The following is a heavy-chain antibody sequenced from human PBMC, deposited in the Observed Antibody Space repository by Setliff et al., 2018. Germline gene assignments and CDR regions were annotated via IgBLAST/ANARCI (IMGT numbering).Heavy chain of an antibody. CDR1: GDSIRNYGHY. J-gene: IGHJ6*03. CDR2: IYNTGIT. D-gene: IGHD3-3*01. CDR3: ARMSGFQYMDV. V-gene: IGHV4-39*07. Sequence: SETLSLTCNVSGDSIRNYGHYWAWIRQPPGKGLEWIGYIYNTGITYYNPSLKSRVTISVDTSRNQFSLKVTSVTAADTAVYYCARMSGFQYMDVWGKGTTVTVSS.